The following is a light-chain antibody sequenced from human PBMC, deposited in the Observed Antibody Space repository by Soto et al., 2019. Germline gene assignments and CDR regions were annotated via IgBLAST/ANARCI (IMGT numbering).Light chain of an antibody. CDR2: GAS. V-gene: IGKV3-20*01. Sequence: ETVLTQSPGTLSLSPGERATLSCRASQTIRSNYLAWYRQTPGQAPRLLSYGASNRATGIADRFSGSGSGTDFTLIISRLEPEDFALYYCQQYGSSPWTFGQGTKVEIK. CDR1: QTIRSNY. CDR3: QQYGSSPWT. J-gene: IGKJ1*01.